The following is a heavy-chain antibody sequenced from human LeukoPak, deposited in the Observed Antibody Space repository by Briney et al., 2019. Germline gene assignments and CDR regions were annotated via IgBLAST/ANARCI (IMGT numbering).Heavy chain of an antibody. CDR3: ARGGGGSSTVTTYWFDP. V-gene: IGHV4-30-4*01. D-gene: IGHD4-17*01. Sequence: SETLSLTCTVSGGSISGADYYWSWIRQPPGRGQEWVGYVYYSGSTYYSPSLKSPLTISVDTSKNQFSLKLSSVTAADTAVYYCARGGGGSSTVTTYWFDPWGQGALVTVSS. J-gene: IGHJ5*02. CDR2: VYYSGST. CDR1: GGSISGADYY.